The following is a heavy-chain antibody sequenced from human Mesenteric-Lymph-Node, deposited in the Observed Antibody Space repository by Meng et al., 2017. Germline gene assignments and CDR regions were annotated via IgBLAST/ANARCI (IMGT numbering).Heavy chain of an antibody. CDR3: ATSAGLKYYFDY. CDR1: GYTFTSYD. D-gene: IGHD6-13*01. V-gene: IGHV1-8*01. Sequence: ASVKVSCKASGYTFTSYDINWVRQATGQGLEWMGWMNPNSGNTGYAQKFQGRVTMTRNTSISTAYMELSSLRSEDTAVYYCATSAGLKYYFDYWGQGTLVTVSS. CDR2: MNPNSGNT. J-gene: IGHJ4*02.